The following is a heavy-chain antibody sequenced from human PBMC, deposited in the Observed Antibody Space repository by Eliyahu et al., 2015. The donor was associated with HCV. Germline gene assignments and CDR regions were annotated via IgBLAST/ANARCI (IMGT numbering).Heavy chain of an antibody. V-gene: IGHV3-23*01. CDR2: ISGSGGST. Sequence: EVQLLESGGGLVQPGGSLRLSCAASGFXFXXYAMSWVRQAPGKGLEWVSAISGSGGSTYYADSVKGRFTISRDNSKNTLYLQMNSLRAEDTAVYYCAKVLATVVTPNWFDPWGQGTLVTVSS. CDR3: AKVLATVVTPNWFDP. CDR1: GFXFXXYA. J-gene: IGHJ5*02. D-gene: IGHD4-23*01.